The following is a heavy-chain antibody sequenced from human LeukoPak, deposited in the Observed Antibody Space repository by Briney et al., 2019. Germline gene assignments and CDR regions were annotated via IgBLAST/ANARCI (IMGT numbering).Heavy chain of an antibody. J-gene: IGHJ4*01. CDR3: ARRPPDGDYFDY. CDR2: IYYTGST. D-gene: IGHD4-17*01. Sequence: SETLSLTCTVSGGSVSSGSYYWSWIRQPPGKGLEWIGNIYYTGSTNYNPSLKSRVTISVDTSKNQFSLKLSSVTAADTAVYSCARRPPDGDYFDYWGQGTLVTVSS. CDR1: GGSVSSGSYY. V-gene: IGHV4-61*01.